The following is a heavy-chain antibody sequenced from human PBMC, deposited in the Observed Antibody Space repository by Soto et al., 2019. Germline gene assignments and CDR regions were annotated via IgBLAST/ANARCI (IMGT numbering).Heavy chain of an antibody. V-gene: IGHV3-49*04. CDR2: IRSKAYGGTT. CDR3: TGETLGYCSSTSCPFDY. Sequence: GGSLRLSCTASGFTFGDYAMSWVRQAPGKGLEWVGFIRSKAYGGTTEYAASVKGRFTISRDDSKSIAYLQMNSLKTEDTAVYYCTGETLGYCSSTSCPFDYWGQGTLVTVSS. J-gene: IGHJ4*02. D-gene: IGHD2-2*01. CDR1: GFTFGDYA.